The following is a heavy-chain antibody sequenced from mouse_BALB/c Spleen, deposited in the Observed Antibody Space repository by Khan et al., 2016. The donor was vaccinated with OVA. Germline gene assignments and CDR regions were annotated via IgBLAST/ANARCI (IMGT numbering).Heavy chain of an antibody. CDR2: ILPGSGST. Sequence: QVQLQQSGAELMKPGASVKISCKATGYTFSSYWIEWVKQRPGHGLEWIGEILPGSGSTNYNEKFKGKATFTADTSSNTAYMQLSSLTSEDSAVYYCSKYIYYGNYGDMDYWGQGTSVTVSS. D-gene: IGHD2-1*01. J-gene: IGHJ4*01. CDR3: SKYIYYGNYGDMDY. CDR1: GYTFSSYW. V-gene: IGHV1-9*01.